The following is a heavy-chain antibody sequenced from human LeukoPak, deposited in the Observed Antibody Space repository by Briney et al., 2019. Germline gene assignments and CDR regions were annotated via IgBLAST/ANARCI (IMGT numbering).Heavy chain of an antibody. CDR1: GGSFSGYY. CDR2: INHSGST. J-gene: IGHJ4*02. V-gene: IGHV4-34*01. D-gene: IGHD4-11*01. Sequence: SETLSLTCAVYGGSFSGYYWSWIRQPPGKGLEWIGEINHSGSTNYNPSLKSRVTISVDTSKNQFSLKLSSVTAADTAVYHCARVESTVTTPYDYWGQGTLVTVSS. CDR3: ARVESTVTTPYDY.